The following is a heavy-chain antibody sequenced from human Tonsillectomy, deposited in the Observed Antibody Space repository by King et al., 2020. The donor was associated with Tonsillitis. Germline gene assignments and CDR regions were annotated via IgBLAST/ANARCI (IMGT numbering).Heavy chain of an antibody. J-gene: IGHJ3*02. D-gene: IGHD2-8*02. CDR3: ARVLTPPHDAFDI. CDR2: IYYSGST. CDR1: GGSISSSSYY. V-gene: IGHV4-39*01. Sequence: QLQESGPGLVKPSETLSLTCTVSGGSISSSSYYWGWIRQPPGKGLEWIGSIYYSGSTYYNPSLKSRVTISVDTSKNQFSLKLSSVTAADTAVYYCARVLTPPHDAFDIWGQGTMVTVSS.